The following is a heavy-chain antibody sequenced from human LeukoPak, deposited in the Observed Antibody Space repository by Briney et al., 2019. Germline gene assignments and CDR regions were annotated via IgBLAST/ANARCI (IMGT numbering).Heavy chain of an antibody. V-gene: IGHV4-34*01. D-gene: IGHD1-14*01. CDR2: INHSGST. J-gene: IGHJ4*02. CDR3: ARETGT. CDR1: GGSFSGYY. Sequence: SETLSLTCAVYGGSFSGYYWSWIRQPPGKGLEWIGEINHSGSTNYNPSLKSRVTISVDTSKNQFSLKLSSVTAADTAVYYCARETGTWGQGTLVTVS.